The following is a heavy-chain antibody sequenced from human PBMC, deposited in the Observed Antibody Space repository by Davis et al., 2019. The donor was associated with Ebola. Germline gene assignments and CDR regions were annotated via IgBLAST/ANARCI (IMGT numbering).Heavy chain of an antibody. CDR3: VRGWGRSGLDV. CDR1: GDSVSINSAG. D-gene: IGHD3-16*01. V-gene: IGHV6-1*01. Sequence: LRLSCDISGDSVSINSAGWNWIRQSPSRGLEWLGRTYYTSKWHNDYGESVKSRITINPDTSKNQLSLQLNSVTPEDTAVYYCVRGWGRSGLDVWGQGTTVTVSS. CDR2: TYYTSKWHN. J-gene: IGHJ6*02.